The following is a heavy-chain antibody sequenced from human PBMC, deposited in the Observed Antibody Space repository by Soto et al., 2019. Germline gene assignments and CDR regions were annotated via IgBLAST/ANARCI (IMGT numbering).Heavy chain of an antibody. Sequence: ASVKVSCKASGYTFYSHSISWVRQAPGQGLEWMGRINADYGNTQYAQKFRGRVTMTTDTSTTTVYMELTNLRSDDTAVYYCARCIQGDYYYGMDVWGQGTTVTAPQ. CDR1: GYTFYSHS. J-gene: IGHJ6*01. CDR2: INADYGNT. V-gene: IGHV1-18*01. D-gene: IGHD5-18*01. CDR3: ARCIQGDYYYGMDV.